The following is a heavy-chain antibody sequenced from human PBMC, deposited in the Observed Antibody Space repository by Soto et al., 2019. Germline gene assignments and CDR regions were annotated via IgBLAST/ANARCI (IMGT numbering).Heavy chain of an antibody. D-gene: IGHD3-10*01. CDR1: GGSISSYY. CDR3: ARHPNYYYGSGSSYYYYYYGMDV. CDR2: IYYSGST. V-gene: IGHV4-59*08. J-gene: IGHJ6*02. Sequence: QVQLQESGPGLVKPSETLSLTCTVSGGSISSYYWSWIRQPPGKGLEWIGYIYYSGSTNYNPSLQSRVTISVDTSKNQFSLKLSSVTAADTAVYYCARHPNYYYGSGSSYYYYYYGMDVWGQGTTVTVSS.